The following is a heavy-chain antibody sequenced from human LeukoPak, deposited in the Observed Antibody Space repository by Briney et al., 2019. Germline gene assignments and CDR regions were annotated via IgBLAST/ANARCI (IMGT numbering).Heavy chain of an antibody. CDR1: GFTFSSYE. CDR2: ISSSGSTI. J-gene: IGHJ4*02. Sequence: PGGSLRLSCAASGFTFSSYEMNWVRQAPGKGLEWVSYISSSGSTIYYADSVKGRFTISRDNAKNSLYLQMNSLRAEDMAVYYCARDFGSGSYSEYWGQGTLVTVSS. V-gene: IGHV3-48*03. D-gene: IGHD3-10*01. CDR3: ARDFGSGSYSEY.